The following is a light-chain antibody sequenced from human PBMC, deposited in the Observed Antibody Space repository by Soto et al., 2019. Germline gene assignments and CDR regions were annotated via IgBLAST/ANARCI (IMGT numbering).Light chain of an antibody. Sequence: DIQLTQSPSFLSPSVGDRVTITCRASQGISSYLAWYQQKPGKAPKLLIYAASTLQSGVPSRFIGSGSGTEFTLTISSMQPEDFATDYCPQLNSYLFCQVTKVDIK. CDR3: PQLNSYL. V-gene: IGKV1-9*01. CDR1: QGISSY. J-gene: IGKJ1*01. CDR2: AAS.